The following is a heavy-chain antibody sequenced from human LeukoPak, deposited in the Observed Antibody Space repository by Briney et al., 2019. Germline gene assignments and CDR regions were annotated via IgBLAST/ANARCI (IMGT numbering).Heavy chain of an antibody. Sequence: GGSLRLSCTASGFTFGDYAMRWIRQAPGEGRGWVGFIRSKAYGETPDYAASVKGRFTISRDDSRAIAYLQMNSLKTEDTAVYHCTRDRGAYNLYDYWGQGTLVTVSS. CDR1: GFTFGDYA. V-gene: IGHV3-49*03. J-gene: IGHJ4*02. CDR2: IRSKAYGETP. CDR3: TRDRGAYNLYDY. D-gene: IGHD1-1*01.